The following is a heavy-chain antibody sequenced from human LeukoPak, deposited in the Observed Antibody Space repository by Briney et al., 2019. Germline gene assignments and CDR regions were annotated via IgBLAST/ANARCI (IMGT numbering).Heavy chain of an antibody. Sequence: PGGPLRLSCAASGFTFSSYWMSWVRQAPGKGLEWVANIKQDGSEKYYVDSVKGRFTISRDNAKNSLYLQMNSLRAEDTAVYYCAKTLFYGVYSSSWYDGGDAFDIWGQGTMVTVSS. J-gene: IGHJ3*02. D-gene: IGHD6-13*01. CDR1: GFTFSSYW. CDR3: AKTLFYGVYSSSWYDGGDAFDI. V-gene: IGHV3-7*01. CDR2: IKQDGSEK.